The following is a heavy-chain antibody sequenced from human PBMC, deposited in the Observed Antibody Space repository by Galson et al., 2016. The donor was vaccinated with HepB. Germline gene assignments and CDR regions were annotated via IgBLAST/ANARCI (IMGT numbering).Heavy chain of an antibody. D-gene: IGHD3-3*01. CDR2: IIPMFGIV. Sequence: SCKASGGTFSSYAINWVRRAPGQGLQWMGGIIPMFGIVNYAQKFQGRVTITANESTSTAYMELSSLRFEDTALYYCARGESGVSAYELQPGSLYYYNLDVWGQGTTLTVSS. CDR1: GGTFSSYA. CDR3: ARGESGVSAYELQPGSLYYYNLDV. J-gene: IGHJ6*02. V-gene: IGHV1-69*01.